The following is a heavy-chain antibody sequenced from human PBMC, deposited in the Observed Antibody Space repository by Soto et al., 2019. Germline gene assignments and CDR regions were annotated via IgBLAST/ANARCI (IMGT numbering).Heavy chain of an antibody. V-gene: IGHV3-23*01. D-gene: IGHD3-3*01. CDR3: AKGGEGAYYDFWSGYWGYYGMDV. J-gene: IGHJ6*02. CDR1: GFTFSSYA. CDR2: ISGSGGST. Sequence: EVQLLESGGGLVQPGGSLRLSCAASGFTFSSYAMSWVRQAPGKGLESVSAISGSGGSTYYADSVKGRFTISRDNSKNALYLQMNSLRAEDTAVYYCAKGGEGAYYDFWSGYWGYYGMDVWGQGTTVTVSS.